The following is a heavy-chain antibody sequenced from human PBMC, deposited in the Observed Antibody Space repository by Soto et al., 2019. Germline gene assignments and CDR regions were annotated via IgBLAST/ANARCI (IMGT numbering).Heavy chain of an antibody. CDR2: IFSNDEK. D-gene: IGHD2-2*02. CDR1: GFSLSTARMG. J-gene: IGHJ6*02. V-gene: IGHV2-26*01. Sequence: QVTLKESGPVLVKPTEPLTLTCTVSGFSLSTARMGVSWIRQPPGKALEWLAHIFSNDEKSYSTSLKSRLTSANDTSKSQVVLTMTNMDHVDTATYDCARIRHCSRASCYINYYGMDVWGQGTTVTVSS. CDR3: ARIRHCSRASCYINYYGMDV.